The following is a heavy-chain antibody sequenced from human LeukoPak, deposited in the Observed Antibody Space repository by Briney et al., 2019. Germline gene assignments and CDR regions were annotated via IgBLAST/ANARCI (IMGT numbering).Heavy chain of an antibody. D-gene: IGHD3-16*01. CDR1: GFTVSSNY. J-gene: IGHJ4*02. CDR2: IYSGGST. CDR3: ARAWGIRPDFDY. Sequence: GGSLRLSCAASGFTVSSNYMSWVRQAPGKGLEWVSVIYSGGSTYYADSVKGRFTISRDNSKNTLYLQMNSLRAEDTAVYYCARAWGIRPDFDYWGQGTLVTVSS. V-gene: IGHV3-53*01.